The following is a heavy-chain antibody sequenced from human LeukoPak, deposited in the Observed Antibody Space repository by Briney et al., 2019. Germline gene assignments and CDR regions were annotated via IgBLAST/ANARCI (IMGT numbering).Heavy chain of an antibody. V-gene: IGHV1-18*01. Sequence: ASVKVSCKASGGTFISYAISWVRQAPGQGLEWMGWISAYNGNTNYAQKLQGRVTMTTDTSTSTAYMELRSLRSDDTAVYYCARDNMVRGVNFDYWGQGTLVTVSS. CDR1: GGTFISYA. J-gene: IGHJ4*02. CDR3: ARDNMVRGVNFDY. CDR2: ISAYNGNT. D-gene: IGHD3-10*01.